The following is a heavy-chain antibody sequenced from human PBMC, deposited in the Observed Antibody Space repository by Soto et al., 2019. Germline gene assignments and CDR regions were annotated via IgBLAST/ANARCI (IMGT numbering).Heavy chain of an antibody. J-gene: IGHJ5*02. CDR2: IYYSGST. V-gene: IGHV4-39*01. CDR3: ATQEVGGSYVYTFDP. Sequence: SDTLSLTCTVSGGSISSSNYCWGWIRQPPGKGLEWIGSIYYSGSTYYNPSLKSRVTISVDTSKNQFSLKLSSVTAADTAVYYCATQEVGGSYVYTFDPWGQGTLVTVSS. D-gene: IGHD1-26*01. CDR1: GGSISSSNYC.